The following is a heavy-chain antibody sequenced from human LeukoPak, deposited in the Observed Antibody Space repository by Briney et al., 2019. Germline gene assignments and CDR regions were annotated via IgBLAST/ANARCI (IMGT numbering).Heavy chain of an antibody. CDR1: GFTFRNYE. CDR2: ITTTGDRV. Sequence: GGSLRLSCEASGFTFRNYEMNWVRQAPGKGLEWISYITTTGDRVQYADSVKGRFTISRDNAKNSLYLQMNSLRAEDTAVYYCTRDPRRLDYWGQGTLVTVSS. CDR3: TRDPRRLDY. V-gene: IGHV3-48*03. J-gene: IGHJ4*02.